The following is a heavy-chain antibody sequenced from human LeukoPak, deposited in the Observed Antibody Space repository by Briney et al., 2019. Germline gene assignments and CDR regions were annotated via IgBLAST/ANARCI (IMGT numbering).Heavy chain of an antibody. CDR3: ARAHVATIFGVVPPAFDY. D-gene: IGHD3-3*01. CDR2: ISGSGGST. CDR1: GFTFSSYA. Sequence: PGGSLRLSCAASGFTFSSYAMSWVRQAPGKGLEWVSAISGSGGSTYYADSVKGRFTISRDNSKNTLYLQMNSLRAEDTAVYYCARAHVATIFGVVPPAFDYWGKGTLVTVSS. V-gene: IGHV3-23*01. J-gene: IGHJ4*02.